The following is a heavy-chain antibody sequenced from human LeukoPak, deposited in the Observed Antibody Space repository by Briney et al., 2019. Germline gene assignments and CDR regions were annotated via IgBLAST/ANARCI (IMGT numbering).Heavy chain of an antibody. Sequence: PGGSLRLSCAASGFTVSSNFMNWVRQAPGKGLEWVSVIYSGGSTYYADSVKDRFTISRDNSKNTLYLQMNSLRAEDTAVYYCARDGYFDYWGQGTLVTVSS. CDR1: GFTVSSNF. CDR3: ARDGYFDY. CDR2: IYSGGST. J-gene: IGHJ4*02. V-gene: IGHV3-66*01.